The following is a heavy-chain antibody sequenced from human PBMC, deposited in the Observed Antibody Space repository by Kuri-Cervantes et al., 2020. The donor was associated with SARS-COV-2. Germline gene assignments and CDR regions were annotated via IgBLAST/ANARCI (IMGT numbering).Heavy chain of an antibody. CDR2: ISYDGSNK. CDR3: ARESIVGATYFDY. J-gene: IGHJ4*02. CDR1: GFTSSSYA. V-gene: IGHV3-30-3*01. Sequence: GESLKISCAASGFTSSSYAMHWVRQAPGKGLEWVAVISYDGSNKYYADSVKGRFTISRDNSKNTLYLQMNSLRAEDTAVYYCARESIVGATYFDYWGQGTRVTGAS. D-gene: IGHD1-26*01.